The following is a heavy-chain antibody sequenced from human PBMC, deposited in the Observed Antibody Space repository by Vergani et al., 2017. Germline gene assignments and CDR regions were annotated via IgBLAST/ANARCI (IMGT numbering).Heavy chain of an antibody. CDR2: IRSSSSYI. D-gene: IGHD6-19*01. CDR3: ARASIAVAGRVFCDY. CDR1: GFTFSSYS. V-gene: IGHV3-21*01. Sequence: EVQLVESGGGLVKPGGSLRLSCAASGFTFSSYSMNWVRQAPGKGLEWFASIRSSSSYIYYADSVKGRFTISRDNDKNSLYLQMNSLRAEDTAVYYCARASIAVAGRVFCDYWGQGTLVTVSS. J-gene: IGHJ4*02.